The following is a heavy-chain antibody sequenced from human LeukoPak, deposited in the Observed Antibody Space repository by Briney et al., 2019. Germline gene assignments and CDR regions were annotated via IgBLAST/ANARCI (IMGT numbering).Heavy chain of an antibody. CDR1: GYTFTGYY. CDR3: ATVVVTTAGDYFDY. Sequence: ASVKVSCKASGYTFTGYYMHWVRQAPGQGLEWMGWINPNSGGTNYAQKFQGRVTMTEDTSTDTAYMELSSLRSEDTAVYYCATVVVTTAGDYFDYWGQGTLVTVSS. CDR2: INPNSGGT. D-gene: IGHD2-15*01. J-gene: IGHJ4*02. V-gene: IGHV1-2*02.